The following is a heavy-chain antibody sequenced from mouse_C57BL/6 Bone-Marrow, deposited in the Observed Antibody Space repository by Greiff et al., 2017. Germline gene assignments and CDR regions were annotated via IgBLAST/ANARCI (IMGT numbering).Heavy chain of an antibody. CDR1: GYSFTDYN. CDR2: INPNYGTT. J-gene: IGHJ4*01. V-gene: IGHV1-39*01. Sequence: VQLQQSGPELVKPGASVKISCKASGYSFTDYNMNWVKQSNGKSLEWIGVINPNYGTTSYNQKFKGKATLTVDQSSSTAYMHLNNLTSEASAVYDCARGYDYDYAMDYWGQGTSVTVSS. CDR3: ARGYDYDYAMDY. D-gene: IGHD2-4*01.